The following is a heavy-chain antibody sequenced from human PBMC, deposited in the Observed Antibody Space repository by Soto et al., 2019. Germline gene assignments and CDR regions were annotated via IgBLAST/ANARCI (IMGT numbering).Heavy chain of an antibody. CDR1: GGTFSSYT. J-gene: IGHJ6*02. Sequence: ASVKVSCKASGGTFSSYTISWVRQAPGQGLEWMGWIIPNSGITNYAQKFQGWVTVTRDTSISTAYMELSRLKSDDTAAYFCARMRGDYYGLDVWGQGTTVTVSS. V-gene: IGHV1-2*04. CDR3: ARMRGDYYGLDV. CDR2: IIPNSGIT.